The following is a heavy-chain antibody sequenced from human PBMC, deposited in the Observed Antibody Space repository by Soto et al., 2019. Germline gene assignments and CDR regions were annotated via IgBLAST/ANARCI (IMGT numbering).Heavy chain of an antibody. CDR3: ASHPGPYGDYDAY. V-gene: IGHV1-69*06. D-gene: IGHD4-17*01. CDR1: GGTFSSYA. Sequence: ASVKVSCKASGGTFSSYAISWVRQAPGQGLEWMGGIIPIFGTANYAQKFQGRVTVTADKSTSTAYMELSSLRSEGTAVYYCASHPGPYGDYDAYWGQGTLVTISS. J-gene: IGHJ4*02. CDR2: IIPIFGTA.